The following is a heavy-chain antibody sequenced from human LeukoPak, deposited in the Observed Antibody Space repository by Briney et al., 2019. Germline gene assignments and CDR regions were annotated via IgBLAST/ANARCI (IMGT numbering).Heavy chain of an antibody. CDR3: AKDIRGNPWYYGMDV. J-gene: IGHJ6*02. D-gene: IGHD4-23*01. CDR1: GFTFDDYA. CDR2: ISWNSGSI. V-gene: IGHV3-9*01. Sequence: GGSLRLSCAASGFTFDDYAMHWVRQAPGKGLEWVSGISWNSGSIGYADSAKGRFTISRDNAKNSLYLQMNSLRPEDTALYYCAKDIRGNPWYYGMDVWGQGTTVTVSS.